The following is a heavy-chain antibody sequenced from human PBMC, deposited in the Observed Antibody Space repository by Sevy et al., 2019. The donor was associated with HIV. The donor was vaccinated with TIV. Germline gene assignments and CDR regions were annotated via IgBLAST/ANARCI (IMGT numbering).Heavy chain of an antibody. J-gene: IGHJ5*02. Sequence: GGSLRLSCVASGSTFSSYVMSWVRQAPGKGLEWVSTISGSGGYTYYADSVKGRFTISRDNSKNTVELLIISLRAEDTAVYYCAKETASGYLPWGQGTLVTVSS. CDR2: ISGSGGYT. CDR3: AKETASGYLP. V-gene: IGHV3-23*01. D-gene: IGHD3-3*01. CDR1: GSTFSSYV.